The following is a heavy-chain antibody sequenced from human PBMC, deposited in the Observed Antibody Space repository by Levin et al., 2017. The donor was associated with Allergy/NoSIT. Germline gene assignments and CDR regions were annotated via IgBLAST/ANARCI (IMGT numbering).Heavy chain of an antibody. D-gene: IGHD6-13*01. CDR2: LRGDGSST. CDR3: AREDIAAAGFFDF. V-gene: IGHV3-74*01. CDR1: GFTFSSYW. J-gene: IGHJ4*02. Sequence: GGSLRLSCAASGFTFSSYWMHWVRQLPGKGLVWVSRLRGDGSSTIYADSVKGRFTISRDNAKNTLYLQLSSLRAEDTAVYYCAREDIAAAGFFDFWGQGTQVTVSS.